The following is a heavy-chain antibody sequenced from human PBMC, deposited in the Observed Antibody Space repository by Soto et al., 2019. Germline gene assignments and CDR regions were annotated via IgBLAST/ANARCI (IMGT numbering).Heavy chain of an antibody. CDR2: INPNSGGT. CDR1: GYPFTCYY. Sequence: SVQVSCKASGYPFTCYYMHWVRQAPGQGLEWMGWINPNSGGTNYAQKFQGRVTMTRDTSISTAYMELSRPRSDDTAVHYCARAHLYLDVSSGRVVKTWFDSWGQGTLVTVSS. J-gene: IGHJ5*01. D-gene: IGHD3-22*01. V-gene: IGHV1-2*02. CDR3: ARAHLYLDVSSGRVVKTWFDS.